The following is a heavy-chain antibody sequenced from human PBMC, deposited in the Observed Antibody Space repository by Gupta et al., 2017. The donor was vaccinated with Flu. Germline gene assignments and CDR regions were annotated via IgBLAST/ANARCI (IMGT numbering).Heavy chain of an antibody. Sequence: VQLQESGPGLVKPSQTLSLTCTVSGTSITSGGFYWSWIRQHPGKGLEWSGFIYYSGSTFSNPSLKSRATVSLDTSKRQFSLRLSSVTAADTAVYYCARDVAANGLDVWGQGTMVTVSS. J-gene: IGHJ3*01. D-gene: IGHD2-8*01. CDR3: ARDVAANGLDV. CDR1: GTSITSGGFY. V-gene: IGHV4-31*03. CDR2: IYYSGST.